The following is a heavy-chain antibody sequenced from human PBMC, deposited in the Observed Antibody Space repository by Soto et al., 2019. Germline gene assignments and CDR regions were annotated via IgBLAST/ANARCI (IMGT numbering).Heavy chain of an antibody. J-gene: IGHJ5*02. CDR2: IDFDSSPI. CDR1: GFTFSNYA. Sequence: PGGSLRLSCAASGFTFSNYAMTWVRQAPGKGLEWLSYIDFDSSPIKYADSVMGRFTVSRDNAKDSLYLQMNSLRHEDTAIYYCARGLGSSWFFLWGPGTLVTVSP. V-gene: IGHV3-48*02. CDR3: ARGLGSSWFFL. D-gene: IGHD6-13*01.